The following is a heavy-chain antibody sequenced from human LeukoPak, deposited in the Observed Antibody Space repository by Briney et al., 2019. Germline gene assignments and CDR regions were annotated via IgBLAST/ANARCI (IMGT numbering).Heavy chain of an antibody. V-gene: IGHV3-15*01. Sequence: GGSLRLSCAASGFTFSSYSMNWVRQAPGKGLEWVGRIKSKTDGGTTDYAAPVKGRFTISRDDSKNTLYLQMNSLKTEDTAVYYCTTVRITMVRGVIPDYYYYMDVWGKGTTVTVSS. CDR1: GFTFSSYS. J-gene: IGHJ6*03. D-gene: IGHD3-10*01. CDR2: IKSKTDGGTT. CDR3: TTVRITMVRGVIPDYYYYMDV.